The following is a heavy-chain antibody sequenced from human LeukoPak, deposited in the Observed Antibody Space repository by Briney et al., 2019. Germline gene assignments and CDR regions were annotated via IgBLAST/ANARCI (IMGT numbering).Heavy chain of an antibody. CDR2: ISGSGGYT. CDR3: AKGAFERFGEPSDY. Sequence: GGSLRLSCAASGFTFTSYAMSWVRQAPGKGLEWVSCISGSGGYTYYPDSVKGRFTISRDNSKNTLYLQMNSLRAEDTAVYYCAKGAFERFGEPSDYWGQGTLATVSS. D-gene: IGHD3-10*01. J-gene: IGHJ4*02. CDR1: GFTFTSYA. V-gene: IGHV3-23*01.